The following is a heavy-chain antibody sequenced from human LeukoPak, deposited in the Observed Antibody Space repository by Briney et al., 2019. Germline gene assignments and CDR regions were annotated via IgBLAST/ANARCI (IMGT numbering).Heavy chain of an antibody. V-gene: IGHV4-30-4*08. Sequence: SETLSLTCTVSGASSSSGDDYWSWIRQPPGKGLEWIVDVYYSGSTYYNTSLKSRLTISVDTSKNQFSLKLSCVTTADTAVYYRARVADTAMNYFDYWGQGTPVTVSS. CDR2: VYYSGST. CDR1: GASSSSGDDY. CDR3: ARVADTAMNYFDY. J-gene: IGHJ4*02. D-gene: IGHD5-18*01.